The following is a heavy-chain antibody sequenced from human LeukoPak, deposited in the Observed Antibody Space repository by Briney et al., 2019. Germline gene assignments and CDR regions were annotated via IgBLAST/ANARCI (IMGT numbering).Heavy chain of an antibody. V-gene: IGHV1-18*04. Sequence: ASVKVSCKASGYTFTSYYMHWVRQAPGQGLEWMGWINPYNGNTNSAQKLQGRVTVTTEKSTSTAYMELRTLRSDDTAVYFCARGARSSSPDYWGQGTLVTVSS. CDR2: INPYNGNT. J-gene: IGHJ4*02. CDR3: ARGARSSSPDY. D-gene: IGHD6-13*01. CDR1: GYTFTSYY.